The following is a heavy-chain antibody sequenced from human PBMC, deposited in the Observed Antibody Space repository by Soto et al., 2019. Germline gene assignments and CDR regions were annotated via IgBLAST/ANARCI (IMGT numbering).Heavy chain of an antibody. CDR3: ARGPLYMVRGVIALYYFDS. V-gene: IGHV4-34*01. CDR1: GGSFSGYY. Sequence: QVQLQQWGAGLLKPSETLSLTCAVYGGSFSGYYWSWIRQPPGKGLEWIGEINHSGSTNYNPPLKSRVTISVDTSKSQFSRKLSSVTAAATAVYYCARGPLYMVRGVIALYYFDSWGQGTLVTVSS. CDR2: INHSGST. J-gene: IGHJ4*02. D-gene: IGHD3-10*01.